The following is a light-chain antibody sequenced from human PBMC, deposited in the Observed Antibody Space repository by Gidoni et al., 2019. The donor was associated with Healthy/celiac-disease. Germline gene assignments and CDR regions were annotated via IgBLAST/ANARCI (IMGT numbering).Light chain of an antibody. J-gene: IGKJ5*01. Sequence: DIQLTQSPSSLSSSVGDRVTITCRASQRISSYLNWYQQNPGKAPKLLIYAASSLQSGVPARFSGSGSGTDFTLTISSLQPEDFAIYYCQQSYSTLFTFGQGTRLEIK. CDR2: AAS. CDR3: QQSYSTLFT. CDR1: QRISSY. V-gene: IGKV1-39*01.